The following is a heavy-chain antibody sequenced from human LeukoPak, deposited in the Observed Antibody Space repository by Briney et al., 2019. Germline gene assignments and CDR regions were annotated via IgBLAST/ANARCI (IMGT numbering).Heavy chain of an antibody. CDR3: ARAGAPYFCSSTSCQAGFFDY. CDR2: ISYDGSNK. V-gene: IGHV3-30*04. Sequence: GRSQRLSCAASGFTFSSYAMHWVRQAPGKGLEWVAVISYDGSNKYYADSVKGRFTISRDNSKNTLYLQMNSLRAEDTAVYYCARAGAPYFCSSTSCQAGFFDYWGQGTLVTVSS. D-gene: IGHD2-2*01. CDR1: GFTFSSYA. J-gene: IGHJ4*02.